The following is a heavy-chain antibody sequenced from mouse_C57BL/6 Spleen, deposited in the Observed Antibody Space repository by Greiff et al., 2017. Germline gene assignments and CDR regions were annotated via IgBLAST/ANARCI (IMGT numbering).Heavy chain of an antibody. CDR2: INPSNGGT. Sequence: QVQLQQSGTELVKPGASVKLSCKASGYTFTSYWMHWVKQRPGQGLEWIGNINPSNGGTNYNEKFKSKATLTVDKSSSTAYMQLSSLTSEDSAVYYCARPYYYGSPYYAMDYWGQGTSVTVSS. D-gene: IGHD1-1*01. J-gene: IGHJ4*01. CDR3: ARPYYYGSPYYAMDY. CDR1: GYTFTSYW. V-gene: IGHV1-53*01.